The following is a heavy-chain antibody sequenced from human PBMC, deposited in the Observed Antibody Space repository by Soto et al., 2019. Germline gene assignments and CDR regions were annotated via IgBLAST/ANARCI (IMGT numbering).Heavy chain of an antibody. CDR1: GGTFSSYA. Sequence: QVQLVQSGAEVKKPGSSVKVSCKASGGTFSSYAISWVRQAPGQGLEWMGGIIPIFGTANYAQKFQGRVTIHADESPSTADMELTSLRSEATAVYYCARTTVPNTGGQYFDYWGQGALVTVSS. D-gene: IGHD4-17*01. CDR2: IIPIFGTA. CDR3: ARTTVPNTGGQYFDY. V-gene: IGHV1-69*12. J-gene: IGHJ4*02.